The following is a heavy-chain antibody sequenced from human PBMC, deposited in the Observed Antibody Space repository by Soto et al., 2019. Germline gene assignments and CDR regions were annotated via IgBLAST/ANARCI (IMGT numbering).Heavy chain of an antibody. Sequence: VQLVQSGAEVRKPGASVKVSCKSSGDSFNDYYIHWVRQAPGQGLEWMGWINPNGGVTKYAQKFQGWVTMTRDTSIRTVYMELSRLRSDDTAVYYCARESGGATATLDYYYFYMVVWGKGTTVTVSS. V-gene: IGHV1-2*04. J-gene: IGHJ6*03. CDR3: ARESGGATATLDYYYFYMVV. CDR2: INPNGGVT. D-gene: IGHD5-12*01. CDR1: GDSFNDYY.